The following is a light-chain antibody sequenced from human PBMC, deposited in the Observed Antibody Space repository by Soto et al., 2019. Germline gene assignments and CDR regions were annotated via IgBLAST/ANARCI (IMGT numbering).Light chain of an antibody. J-gene: IGKJ5*01. Sequence: EIVLSQSTATLSLSPGEGATLSCGASESVYSSYVAWYQQKPGLAPRLLIYDASNRATGIPDRFSGSGSGTDYILTINRLEPEDFAVYYCQQYGNAPITFGQGTRLEIK. CDR3: QQYGNAPIT. V-gene: IGKV3D-20*01. CDR1: ESVYSSY. CDR2: DAS.